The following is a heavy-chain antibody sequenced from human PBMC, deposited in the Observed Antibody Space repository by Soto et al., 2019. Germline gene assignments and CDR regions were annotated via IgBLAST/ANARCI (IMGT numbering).Heavy chain of an antibody. Sequence: QVQLGESGGGVVQAGTSLRVSCEASGFTFRTYAMDWVRQSPGKGLEWVGVISYDGKSQYYADSVKGRFTISRDNSRDTLYLQMNGLTTDDTAIYYCVRDQMATFDHWCQGILVSVSS. J-gene: IGHJ4*02. CDR3: VRDQMATFDH. CDR1: GFTFRTYA. V-gene: IGHV3-30*01. CDR2: ISYDGKSQ. D-gene: IGHD5-12*01.